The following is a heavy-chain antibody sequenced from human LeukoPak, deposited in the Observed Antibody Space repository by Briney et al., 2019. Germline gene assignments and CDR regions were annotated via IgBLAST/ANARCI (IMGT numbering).Heavy chain of an antibody. D-gene: IGHD4/OR15-4a*01. CDR1: GFTFSTYA. CDR2: ITGTGDGT. Sequence: GGSLRLSWAASGFTFSTYAMTWVRQAAGRGLEWVSSITGTGDGTFAADSVKGRFTISRGSSKHTLYLQMNSLRVEDTAVYYCARAGLVRGGALDSWGQGPLVTVSS. CDR3: ARAGLVRGGALDS. V-gene: IGHV3-23*01. J-gene: IGHJ4*02.